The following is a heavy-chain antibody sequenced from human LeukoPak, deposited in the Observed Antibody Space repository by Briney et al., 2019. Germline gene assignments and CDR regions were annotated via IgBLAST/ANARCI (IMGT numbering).Heavy chain of an antibody. V-gene: IGHV3-30*04. D-gene: IGHD6-19*01. CDR3: ARARSGWYLGQFDY. CDR2: LSHDGSNK. J-gene: IGHJ4*02. Sequence: PGRSLRLSCVVSGFTFGSYAMHWVRQAPGKGLEWVAVLSHDGSNKYSADSVKGRFTISRDNSKNTLYLQMNSLRPEDTAVYYCARARSGWYLGQFDYWGQGTLVTVSS. CDR1: GFTFGSYA.